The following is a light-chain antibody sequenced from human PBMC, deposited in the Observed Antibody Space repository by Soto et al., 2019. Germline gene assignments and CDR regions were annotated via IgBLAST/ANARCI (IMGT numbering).Light chain of an antibody. Sequence: DIQMTQSPSSLSASVGDRVTITCRASQSISSYLNWYQQKPGKAPKLLIYAASSLQSGVPSRFRGSGSGTDFTLTISSLQPEDFETYYCQQSYSTPQVTFGQGTKLEIK. CDR1: QSISSY. J-gene: IGKJ2*01. CDR2: AAS. V-gene: IGKV1-39*01. CDR3: QQSYSTPQVT.